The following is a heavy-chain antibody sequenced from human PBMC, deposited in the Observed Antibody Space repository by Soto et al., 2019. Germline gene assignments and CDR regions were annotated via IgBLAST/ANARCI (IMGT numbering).Heavy chain of an antibody. Sequence: LSLTCTVSGGSISSGGYYWSWIRQHPGKGLEWIGYIYYSGSTYYNPSLKSRVTISVDTSKNQFSLKLSSVTAADTAVYYCARERGYDFWSGFPPYYYGMDVWGQGTTVTVSS. CDR2: IYYSGST. V-gene: IGHV4-31*03. CDR3: ARERGYDFWSGFPPYYYGMDV. D-gene: IGHD3-3*01. J-gene: IGHJ6*02. CDR1: GGSISSGGYY.